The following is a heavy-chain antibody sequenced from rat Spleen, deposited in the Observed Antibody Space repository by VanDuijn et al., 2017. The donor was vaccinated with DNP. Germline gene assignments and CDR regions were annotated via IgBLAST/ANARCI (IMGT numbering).Heavy chain of an antibody. Sequence: EVQLVESGGGLVLPGRSLKLSCAASGFTFSNYDMAWVRQAPTRGLEWVASFSSGGGNTYYRDSVKGRFTISRDNAKNTQYLQMDSLRSEDTATYYCARRFDYGDYFDYWGQGVMVTVSS. CDR3: ARRFDYGDYFDY. J-gene: IGHJ2*01. V-gene: IGHV5S13*01. D-gene: IGHD1-7*01. CDR1: GFTFSNYD. CDR2: FSSGGGNT.